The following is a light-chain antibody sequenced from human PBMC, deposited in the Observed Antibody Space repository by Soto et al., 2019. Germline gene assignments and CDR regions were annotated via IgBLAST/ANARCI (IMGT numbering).Light chain of an antibody. J-gene: IGLJ1*01. CDR2: EVT. CDR1: SSDVGGYDH. CDR3: SSDAGNYNYV. Sequence: QPVLTQPPSASGSPGQSVTIPCNGTSSDVGGYDHVSWYQQHPGKAPKLMIYEVTKRPAGVPDRFSGSKSGNTASLTVSGLQAEDEADYHCSSDAGNYNYVFGTGTKLTVL. V-gene: IGLV2-8*01.